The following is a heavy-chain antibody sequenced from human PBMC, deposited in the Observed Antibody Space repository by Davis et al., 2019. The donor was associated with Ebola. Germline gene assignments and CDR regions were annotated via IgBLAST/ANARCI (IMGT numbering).Heavy chain of an antibody. V-gene: IGHV1-69*13. Sequence: SSVTVSCKASGGTFTNYAVSWVRQAPGQGLEWMGGITPIFSTPYYAQDFQGRLTIAADESTNTAYMELSSLRADDTAVYFCAREVLLRGVISRGWFDTWGQGTPVTVSS. CDR2: ITPIFSTP. D-gene: IGHD3-10*01. CDR1: GGTFTNYA. J-gene: IGHJ5*02. CDR3: AREVLLRGVISRGWFDT.